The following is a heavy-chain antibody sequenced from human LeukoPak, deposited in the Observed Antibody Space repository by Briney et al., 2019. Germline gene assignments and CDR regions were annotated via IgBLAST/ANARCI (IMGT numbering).Heavy chain of an antibody. CDR2: INPNSGGT. CDR3: ARALGAPTSNPPDY. D-gene: IGHD1-26*01. CDR1: GYTFTSYY. V-gene: IGHV1-2*02. J-gene: IGHJ4*02. Sequence: ASVKVSCKASGYTFTSYYMHWVRQAPGQGLEWMGWINPNSGGTNYAQKFQGRVTMTRDTSISTAYMELSRLRSDDTAVYYCARALGAPTSNPPDYWGQGTLVTVSS.